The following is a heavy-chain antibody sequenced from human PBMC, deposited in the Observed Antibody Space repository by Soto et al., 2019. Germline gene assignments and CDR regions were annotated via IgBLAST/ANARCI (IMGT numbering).Heavy chain of an antibody. Sequence: ASVKVSCKASGYTFTSYGISWVRQAPVQGLEWMGWISAYNGNTNYAQKFQGRVTITADESTSTAYMELSSLRSEDTAVYYCARGSYYYDSSNWFDPWGQGTLVTVSS. J-gene: IGHJ5*02. V-gene: IGHV1-18*01. D-gene: IGHD3-22*01. CDR3: ARGSYYYDSSNWFDP. CDR1: GYTFTSYG. CDR2: ISAYNGNT.